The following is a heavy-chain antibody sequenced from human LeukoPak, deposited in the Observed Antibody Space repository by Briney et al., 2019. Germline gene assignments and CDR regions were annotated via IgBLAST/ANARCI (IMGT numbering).Heavy chain of an antibody. V-gene: IGHV1-2*06. J-gene: IGHJ4*02. CDR1: GYTFTGYY. CDR2: INPNSGGT. Sequence: ASVKVSCKASGYTFTGYYMHWVRQAPGQGLEWMGRINPNSGGTNYAQKFQGRVTMTRDTSISTAYMELSRLRSDDTAVYYCARAVPTAKYDSSGYRADYWGQGTLVIVSS. CDR3: ARAVPTAKYDSSGYRADY. D-gene: IGHD3-22*01.